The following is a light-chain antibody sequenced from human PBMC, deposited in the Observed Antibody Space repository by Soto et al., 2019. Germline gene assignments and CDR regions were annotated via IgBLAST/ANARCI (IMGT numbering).Light chain of an antibody. Sequence: EIVLTQSPGTLSLSPGDRATLSCRASHRVNTNYLAWYQQKPGQAPRLLIFGTSSRATGIPDRFSGSGSGTDFTLTISRLEPEDFATYYCQQYQNYASFGGGTKVEIK. V-gene: IGKV3-20*01. CDR3: QQYQNYAS. J-gene: IGKJ4*01. CDR2: GTS. CDR1: HRVNTNY.